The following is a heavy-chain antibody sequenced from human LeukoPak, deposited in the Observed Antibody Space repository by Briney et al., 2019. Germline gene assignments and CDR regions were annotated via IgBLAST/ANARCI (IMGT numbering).Heavy chain of an antibody. V-gene: IGHV3-20*04. J-gene: IGHJ4*02. CDR3: ARAPNIGSYWPLDD. CDR1: GLNFDDYG. CDR2: INWNGYST. D-gene: IGHD1-26*01. Sequence: GGSLRLSCAASGLNFDDYGFSWVRQAPGKGLQWVSGINWNGYSTGYADSVKGRFSISRDNAKNTLYLQMNSLRAEDTALYYCARAPNIGSYWPLDDWGQGTLVTVSS.